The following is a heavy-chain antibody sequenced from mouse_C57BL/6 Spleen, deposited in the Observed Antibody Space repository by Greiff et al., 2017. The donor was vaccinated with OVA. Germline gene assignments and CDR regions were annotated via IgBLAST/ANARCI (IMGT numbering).Heavy chain of an antibody. CDR1: GYTFSDYG. V-gene: IGHV5-17*01. J-gene: IGHJ2*01. CDR3: AKEGNWDYFDY. D-gene: IGHD4-1*02. Sequence: EVHLVESGGGLVKPGGSLKLSCAASGYTFSDYGMHWVRQAPEKGLEWVAYISRGSSAIYYADTVKGRFTISRDNATNTLFLRMTCVRSEDTAMDYCAKEGNWDYFDYWGKGTTLTVSS. CDR2: ISRGSSAI.